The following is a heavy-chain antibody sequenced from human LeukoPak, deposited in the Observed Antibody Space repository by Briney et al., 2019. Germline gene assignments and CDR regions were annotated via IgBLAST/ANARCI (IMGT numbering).Heavy chain of an antibody. J-gene: IGHJ3*02. D-gene: IGHD6-19*01. CDR2: IHPNSGGT. CDR3: ARDVVQWLAYAFDI. V-gene: IGHV1-2*02. Sequence: ASVKVSCKASGYTFTGYYMHWVRQAPGQGLEWMGWIHPNSGGTNYAQKFQGRVTMTRDTSISTAYMELSRLRSDDTAVYYCARDVVQWLAYAFDIWGQGTMVTVSS. CDR1: GYTFTGYY.